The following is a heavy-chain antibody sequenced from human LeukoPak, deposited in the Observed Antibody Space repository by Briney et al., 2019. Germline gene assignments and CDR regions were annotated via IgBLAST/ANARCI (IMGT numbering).Heavy chain of an antibody. CDR1: GFTFSDYY. D-gene: IGHD5-18*01. CDR2: ISSSGSTI. Sequence: GGSLRLSCAASGFTFSDYYMSWIRQAPGKGLEWVSYISSSGSTIYYADSVKGRFTISRDNAKNSLYLQMNSLRAEDTAVYYCASARTAMALLGSPPDYWGQGTLVTVSS. CDR3: ASARTAMALLGSPPDY. V-gene: IGHV3-11*01. J-gene: IGHJ4*02.